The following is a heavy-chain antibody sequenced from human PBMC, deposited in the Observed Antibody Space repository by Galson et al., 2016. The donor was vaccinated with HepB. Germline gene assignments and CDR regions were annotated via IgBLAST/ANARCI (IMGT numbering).Heavy chain of an antibody. CDR3: ARDDDILTGSQFDY. J-gene: IGHJ4*02. V-gene: IGHV1-46*01. Sequence: APGQGLEWMGTINPSVGRTSYAQKFQGRVTMTRDTSTSTVYMELSSLRSEDTAVYYCARDDDILTGSQFDYWGQGTLVTVSS. D-gene: IGHD3-9*01. CDR2: INPSVGRT.